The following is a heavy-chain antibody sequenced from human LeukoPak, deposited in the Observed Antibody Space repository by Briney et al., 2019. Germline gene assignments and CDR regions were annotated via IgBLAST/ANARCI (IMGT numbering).Heavy chain of an antibody. CDR1: GFTFSSYG. D-gene: IGHD3-9*01. J-gene: IGHJ6*03. CDR2: IRYDGSNE. V-gene: IGHV3-30*02. CDR3: AKDAADILTGYANYYYYYYMDV. Sequence: GGSLKLSCAASGFTFSSYGMHWVRQAPGKGLEWVAFIRYDGSNEYYADSVKGRFTISRDNSKNTLYLQMDSLRAEDTAVYYCAKDAADILTGYANYYYYYYMDVWGKGTTVTVSS.